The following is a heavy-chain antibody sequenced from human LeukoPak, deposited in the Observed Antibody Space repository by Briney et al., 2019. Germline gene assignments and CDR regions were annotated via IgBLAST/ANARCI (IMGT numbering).Heavy chain of an antibody. J-gene: IGHJ3*01. D-gene: IGHD3-16*01. CDR3: ARFMRSRVDALDV. CDR2: ISSSSSII. Sequence: GGSLRLSCEASGFTLNSYNMNWVRQGPGKGLEWVSYISSSSSIISYADSMKGRFTISRDNARNSLYLQMNSLKDEDTAVYYCARFMRSRVDALDVWGQGTMVTVSS. CDR1: GFTLNSYN. V-gene: IGHV3-48*02.